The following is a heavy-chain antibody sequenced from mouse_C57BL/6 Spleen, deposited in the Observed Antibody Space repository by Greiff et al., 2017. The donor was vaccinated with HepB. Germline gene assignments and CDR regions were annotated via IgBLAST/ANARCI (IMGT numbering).Heavy chain of an antibody. J-gene: IGHJ3*01. V-gene: IGHV5-9-1*02. D-gene: IGHD1-1*01. CDR3: TRETDYYGSSPGFAY. CDR1: GFTFSSYA. Sequence: DVMLVESGEGLVKPGGSLKLSCAASGFTFSSYAMSWVRQTPEKRLEWVAYISSGGDYIYYADTVKGRFTISRDNARNTLYLQMSSLKSEDTAMYYCTRETDYYGSSPGFAYWGQGTLVTVSA. CDR2: ISSGGDYI.